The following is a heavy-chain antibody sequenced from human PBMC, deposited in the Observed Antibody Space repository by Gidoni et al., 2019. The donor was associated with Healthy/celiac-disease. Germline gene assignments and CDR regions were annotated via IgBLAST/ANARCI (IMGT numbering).Heavy chain of an antibody. CDR1: GFTFSSYA. V-gene: IGHV3-23*01. CDR3: AKDITIFGVVIYYYYGMDV. Sequence: EVQLLESGGGLVQPGGSLRLSCAASGFTFSSYAMSWVRQAPGKGLEWVSAISGSGGSTYYADSVKGRFTISRDNSKNTLYLQMNSLRAEDTAVYYCAKDITIFGVVIYYYYGMDVWGQGTTVTVSS. D-gene: IGHD3-3*01. CDR2: ISGSGGST. J-gene: IGHJ6*02.